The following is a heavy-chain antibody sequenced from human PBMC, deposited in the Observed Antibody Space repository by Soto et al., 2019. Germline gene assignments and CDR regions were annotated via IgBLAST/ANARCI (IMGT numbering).Heavy chain of an antibody. J-gene: IGHJ4*02. Sequence: ASVKVSCKASGYTFTIYGISWVRQAPGQGLEWMGWISAYNGNTNYAQKLQGRVTMTTDTSTSTAYMKLRSLRSDDTAVYYCARHSGPAGPADYWGQGTLVTVSS. D-gene: IGHD6-19*01. CDR3: ARHSGPAGPADY. CDR1: GYTFTIYG. V-gene: IGHV1-18*01. CDR2: ISAYNGNT.